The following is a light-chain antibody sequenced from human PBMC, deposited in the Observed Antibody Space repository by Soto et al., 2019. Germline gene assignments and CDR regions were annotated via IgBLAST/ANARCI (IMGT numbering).Light chain of an antibody. Sequence: QLVLTQPASVSGSPGQSITISCTGSSSDVGAYNYVSWYQQHPGKAPKVMIYDVANRPSGISYRFSGSKSGNTASLTISGLQADDEADYYCSSYAGSRTYVFGSGTKLTVL. J-gene: IGLJ1*01. CDR3: SSYAGSRTYV. CDR2: DVA. CDR1: SSDVGAYNY. V-gene: IGLV2-14*03.